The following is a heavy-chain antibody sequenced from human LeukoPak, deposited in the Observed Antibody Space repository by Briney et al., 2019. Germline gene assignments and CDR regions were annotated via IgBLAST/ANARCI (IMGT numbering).Heavy chain of an antibody. CDR3: ARGGYNIWEYYFGY. J-gene: IGHJ4*02. CDR2: IDYSGNT. Sequence: RSSETLSLTCTVSGGSISNYYWSWIPQPPGKGLEWIGYIDYSGNTNYNPSLKSRVTISVDTSKKQFSLKLSSVTAADTAVYYCARGGYNIWEYYFGYWGQGTLVTISS. D-gene: IGHD5-24*01. V-gene: IGHV4-59*01. CDR1: GGSISNYY.